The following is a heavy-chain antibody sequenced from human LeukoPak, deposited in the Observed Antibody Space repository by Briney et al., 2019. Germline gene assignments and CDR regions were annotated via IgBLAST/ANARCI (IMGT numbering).Heavy chain of an antibody. V-gene: IGHV3-23*01. CDR3: ANVGFDYYDSSPDY. CDR2: ISGSGGST. Sequence: GGSLRLSCSASGFIFSDYYMSWIRQAPGKGLEWVSAISGSGGSTYYADSVKGRFTISRDNSKNTLYLQMNSLRAEDTAVYYCANVGFDYYDSSPDYWGQGTLVTVSS. CDR1: GFIFSDYY. D-gene: IGHD3-22*01. J-gene: IGHJ4*02.